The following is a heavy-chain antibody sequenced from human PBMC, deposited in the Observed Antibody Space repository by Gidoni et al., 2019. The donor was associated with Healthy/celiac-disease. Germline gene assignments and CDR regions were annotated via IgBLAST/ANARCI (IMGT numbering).Heavy chain of an antibody. Sequence: QLQLHESGPGLVKPSETLSLTCTLSGGSISSSSYYWGWIRQPPGKGLEWIGSIYYSGSTYYNPSLKSRVTISVDTSKNQFSLKLSSVTAADTAVYYCARSGGMDVWGQGTTVTVSS. CDR2: IYYSGST. V-gene: IGHV4-39*01. J-gene: IGHJ6*02. CDR3: ARSGGMDV. CDR1: GGSISSSSYY.